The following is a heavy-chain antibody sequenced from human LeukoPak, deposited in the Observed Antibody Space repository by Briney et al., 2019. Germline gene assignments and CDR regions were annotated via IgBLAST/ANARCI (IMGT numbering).Heavy chain of an antibody. J-gene: IGHJ4*02. CDR2: ISSSGSTI. CDR3: ARTGYDFWSGPPDY. D-gene: IGHD3-3*01. Sequence: PGGSLRLSCAASGFTFSSYEMNWVRQAPGKGLEWVSYISSSGSTIYYADSVKGRFTIPRDNAKNSLYLQMNSLRAEDTAVYYCARTGYDFWSGPPDYWGQGTLVTVSS. CDR1: GFTFSSYE. V-gene: IGHV3-48*03.